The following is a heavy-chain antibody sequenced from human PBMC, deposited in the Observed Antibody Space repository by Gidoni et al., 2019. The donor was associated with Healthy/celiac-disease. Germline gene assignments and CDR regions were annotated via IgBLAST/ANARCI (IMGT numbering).Heavy chain of an antibody. J-gene: IGHJ4*02. V-gene: IGHV3-23*01. CDR2: ISGSGGST. CDR3: AKDLLGDGYNYKDSGLDY. CDR1: GFTFSSYA. D-gene: IGHD5-12*01. Sequence: EVQLLESGGGLVQPGGSLRLSCAASGFTFSSYALSWVRQAPGKGLEWVSAISGSGGSTYYADSVKGRFTISRDNSKNTLYLQMNSLRAEDTAVYYCAKDLLGDGYNYKDSGLDYWGQGTLVTVSS.